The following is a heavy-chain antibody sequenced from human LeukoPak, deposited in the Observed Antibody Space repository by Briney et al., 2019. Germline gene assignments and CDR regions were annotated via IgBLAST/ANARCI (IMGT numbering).Heavy chain of an antibody. V-gene: IGHV3-66*01. CDR1: GFAVSNIY. J-gene: IGHJ6*02. CDR3: ARGLGTYTTSWYHFYGMDF. CDR2: IFGGDST. D-gene: IGHD3-16*01. Sequence: QPGGSLRLSCAASGFAVSNIYMNLVRQAPGKGLEWVSVIFGGDSTYYADSVKGRFTISRDNSKNTVYLQMNSLRADDTAVYHCARGLGTYTTSWYHFYGMDFWGLGTTVTVS.